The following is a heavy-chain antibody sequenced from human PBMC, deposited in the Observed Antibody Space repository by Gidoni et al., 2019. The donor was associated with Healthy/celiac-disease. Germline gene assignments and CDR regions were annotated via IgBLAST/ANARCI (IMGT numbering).Heavy chain of an antibody. CDR2: ISGSGGST. D-gene: IGHD3-3*01. V-gene: IGHV3-23*01. Sequence: EVQLLESGGGLVQPGGSLRLSCAASGFTFSSYAMSWVRQAPGKGLEWVSAISGSGGSTYYADSVKGRLTISRDNSKNTLYLQMNSLRAEDTAVYYCAKYPVTKTYYDFWSGYSDYWGQGTLVTVSS. CDR1: GFTFSSYA. J-gene: IGHJ4*02. CDR3: AKYPVTKTYYDFWSGYSDY.